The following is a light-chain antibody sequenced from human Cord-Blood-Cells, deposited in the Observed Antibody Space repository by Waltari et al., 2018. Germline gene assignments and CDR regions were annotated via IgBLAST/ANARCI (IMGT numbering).Light chain of an antibody. J-gene: IGLJ2*01. CDR3: QSADSSGTYVV. V-gene: IGLV3-25*03. CDR1: ALPKQY. Sequence: VSVSPGQTARITCSGDALPKQYAYWYQQKPGQAPVLVIYKDSERPSGIPERFSGSSSGTTVTLTISGVQAEDEADYYCQSADSSGTYVVFGGGTKLTVL. CDR2: KDS.